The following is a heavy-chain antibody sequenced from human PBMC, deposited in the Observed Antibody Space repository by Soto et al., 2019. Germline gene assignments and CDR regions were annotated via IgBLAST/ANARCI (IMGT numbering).Heavy chain of an antibody. CDR1: GYNFDNYC. V-gene: IGHV5-10-1*01. CDR2: VDPSDSYV. CDR3: ARLQGGTDWLDP. Sequence: VEPLKISCNTSGYNFDNYCIICVLQMPGKGLEWMGRVDPSDSYVNYNPPLQGHIAISIAKSINPAYLQWSRLKASDTAIYYCARLQGGTDWLDPWGQGTLVTVSS. D-gene: IGHD3-16*01. J-gene: IGHJ5*02.